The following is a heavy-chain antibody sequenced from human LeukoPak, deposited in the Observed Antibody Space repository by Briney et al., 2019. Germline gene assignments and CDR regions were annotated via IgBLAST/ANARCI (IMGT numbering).Heavy chain of an antibody. J-gene: IGHJ4*02. CDR1: GFTFSYYA. CDR2: IWSDGSNK. CDR3: ARELFSSGSCPDG. V-gene: IGHV3-33*01. Sequence: PGGSLRLSCSASGFTFSYYAIHWVRQAPRKGLEWVALIWSDGSNKYYADSVKGRITLSRDNSKNMVYLQMNSLRAEDTAVYYCARELFSSGSCPDGWGQGTLVTVSS. D-gene: IGHD3-10*01.